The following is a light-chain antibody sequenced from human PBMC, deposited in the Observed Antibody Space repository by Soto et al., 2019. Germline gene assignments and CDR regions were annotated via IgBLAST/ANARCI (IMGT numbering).Light chain of an antibody. CDR3: QQYTNLPLT. V-gene: IGKV3-20*01. CDR2: DIS. Sequence: EIVLMQSPGTLSLSPGQRATLSCRASQSVSTTYLAWYQQKPGQAPRLLIYDISTRATGIPDRFSGSGSGTDFTLTISRLEPDDFAVYYCQQYTNLPLTFGGGTKVDIK. J-gene: IGKJ4*01. CDR1: QSVSTTY.